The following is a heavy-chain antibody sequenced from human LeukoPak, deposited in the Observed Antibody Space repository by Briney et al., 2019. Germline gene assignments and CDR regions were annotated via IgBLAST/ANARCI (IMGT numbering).Heavy chain of an antibody. CDR1: GFTFDDYA. V-gene: IGHV3-9*01. D-gene: IGHD3-10*01. CDR2: ISWNSGSI. Sequence: GGSLRLSCAASGFTFDDYAMHWVRQAPGKGLEWVSGISWNSGSIGYADSVKGRFTISRDNAKNSLYLQMNSLRAEDTAVYYCARDHRGKLRSRWDFDYWGQGTLVTVSS. CDR3: ARDHRGKLRSRWDFDY. J-gene: IGHJ4*02.